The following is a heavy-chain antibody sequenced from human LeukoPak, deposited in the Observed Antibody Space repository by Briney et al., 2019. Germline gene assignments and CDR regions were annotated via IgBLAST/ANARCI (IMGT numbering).Heavy chain of an antibody. D-gene: IGHD6-13*01. V-gene: IGHV4-31*03. CDR2: IYYSGST. J-gene: IGHJ4*02. CDR1: GGSISSGGYY. CDR3: ARDRGSSWFHAPYFDY. Sequence: SETLSLTCTVSGGSISSGGYYWSWIRQHPGKGLEWIGYIYYSGSTYYNPSLKSRVTISVDTSKNQFSLKLSSVTAADTAVYYCARDRGSSWFHAPYFDYWGRGTLVTVSS.